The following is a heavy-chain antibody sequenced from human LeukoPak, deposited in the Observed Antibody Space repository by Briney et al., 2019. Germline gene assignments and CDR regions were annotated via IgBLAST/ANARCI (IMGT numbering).Heavy chain of an antibody. Sequence: SETLSLTCTVSGGSISSGGYYWSWIRQHPGKGLEWIGYIYYSGSTYYNPSLKSRVTISVDTSKNQFSLKLSSVTAADTAVYYCARYCTNGQVAFDIWGQGTMVAVSS. CDR3: ARYCTNGQVAFDI. D-gene: IGHD2-8*01. V-gene: IGHV4-31*03. CDR1: GGSISSGGYY. CDR2: IYYSGST. J-gene: IGHJ3*02.